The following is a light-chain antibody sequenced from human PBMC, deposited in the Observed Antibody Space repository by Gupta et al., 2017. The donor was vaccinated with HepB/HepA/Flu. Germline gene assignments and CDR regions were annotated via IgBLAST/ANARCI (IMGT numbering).Light chain of an antibody. Sequence: DIQMTQSPSSLSASVGDRVTITCRASQNIRRYLSWFQQKPGKAPNLLIYGASSLQSGVPSRFSGSGSGTDFSLTISSLQPEDFGSYYRQQSYSIPWTFGQGTKVEIK. CDR2: GAS. J-gene: IGKJ1*01. CDR3: QQSYSIPWT. CDR1: QNIRRY. V-gene: IGKV1-39*01.